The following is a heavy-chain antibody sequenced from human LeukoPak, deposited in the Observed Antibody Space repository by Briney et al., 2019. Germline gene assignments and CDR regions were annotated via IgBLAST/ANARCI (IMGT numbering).Heavy chain of an antibody. J-gene: IGHJ3*02. CDR2: IKQDGSEK. CDR1: VFTFSSYW. V-gene: IGHV3-7*01. D-gene: IGHD6-19*01. Sequence: GGSLRLSCAASVFTFSSYWMSWVRQAPGKGLEWVANIKQDGSEKYYVDSVKGRFTISRDNAKNSLYLQMNSLRAEDTAVYYCAASSGWYAFDIWGQGTMVTVSS. CDR3: AASSGWYAFDI.